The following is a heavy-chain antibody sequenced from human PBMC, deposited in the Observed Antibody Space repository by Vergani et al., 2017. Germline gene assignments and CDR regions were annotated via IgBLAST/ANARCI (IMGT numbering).Heavy chain of an antibody. CDR1: GGSFNTYS. J-gene: IGHJ6*02. CDR3: ARVMYRDEASTGYRLEGMDI. V-gene: IGHV4-59*13. CDR2: IYSTGST. D-gene: IGHD3-9*01. Sequence: QVQLEESGPGLVKPSETLSLTCTVSGGSFNTYSWSWIRQSPGKGLEWIGYIYSTGSTNYNPSLNSRVTMSVDTSKNQFSLKLRSVTAADTAVYFCARVMYRDEASTGYRLEGMDIWGQGTTVTISS.